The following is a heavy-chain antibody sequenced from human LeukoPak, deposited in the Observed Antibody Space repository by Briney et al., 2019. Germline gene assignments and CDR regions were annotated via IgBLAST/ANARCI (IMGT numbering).Heavy chain of an antibody. CDR2: FDPEDGET. D-gene: IGHD6-13*01. V-gene: IGHV1-24*01. J-gene: IGHJ4*02. CDR1: GYTLTELS. CDR3: ATSDLYSSSWLFDY. Sequence: GASVKVSCKVSGYTLTELSMHWVRQAPGKGLEWMGGFDPEDGETIYAQKFQGRVTMTEDTSTDTAYMELSSLRSEDTAVYYCATSDLYSSSWLFDYWGQGTLVTVSS.